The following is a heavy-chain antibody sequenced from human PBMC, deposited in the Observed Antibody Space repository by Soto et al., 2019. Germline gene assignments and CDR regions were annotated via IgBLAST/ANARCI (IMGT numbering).Heavy chain of an antibody. V-gene: IGHV3-23*01. CDR3: ARNRGYDYYASSGIDY. Sequence: GGSLRLSCAASGVTVSSYAMSWARRAPGKGLEWVSAIGGSGGTTYYADSVTGRIPISRASSRNTLYLQLNSLRPEATAVYYCARNRGYDYYASSGIDYWGQGTLVTVSS. CDR1: GVTVSSYA. J-gene: IGHJ4*02. D-gene: IGHD5-12*01. CDR2: IGGSGGTT.